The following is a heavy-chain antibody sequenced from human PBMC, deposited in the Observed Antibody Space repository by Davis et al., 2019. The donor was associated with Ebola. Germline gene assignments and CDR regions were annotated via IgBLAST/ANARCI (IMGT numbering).Heavy chain of an antibody. J-gene: IGHJ4*02. D-gene: IGHD3-3*01. Sequence: SETLSLTCTVSGGSISSYYWSWIRQPPGKGLEWIGYIYYSGSTNYNPSLKSRVTISVDKSKNQFSLKLSSVTAADTAVYYCARLRFLEWVDYWGQGTLVTVSS. CDR2: IYYSGST. CDR3: ARLRFLEWVDY. CDR1: GGSISSYY. V-gene: IGHV4-59*12.